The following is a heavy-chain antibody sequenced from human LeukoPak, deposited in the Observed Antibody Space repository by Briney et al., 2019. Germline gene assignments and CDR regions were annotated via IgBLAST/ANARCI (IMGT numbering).Heavy chain of an antibody. CDR3: ARVRKQAMIVVVITKGGYFDY. D-gene: IGHD3-22*01. CDR2: INHSGST. J-gene: IGHJ4*02. Sequence: SETLSLTCAVYGGSFSGYYWSWVRQPPGKGLKWIGEINHSGSTNYNPSLKSRVTISVDTSKNQFSLKLSSVTAADTAVYYCARVRKQAMIVVVITKGGYFDYWGQGTLVTVSS. CDR1: GGSFSGYY. V-gene: IGHV4-34*01.